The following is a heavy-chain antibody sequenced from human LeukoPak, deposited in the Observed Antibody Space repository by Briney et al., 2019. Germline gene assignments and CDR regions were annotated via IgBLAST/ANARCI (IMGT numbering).Heavy chain of an antibody. CDR3: ARGRRQAKIGAFDT. CDR1: GGSFSGYY. V-gene: IGHV4-34*01. CDR2: INHSGST. Sequence: SETLSLTCAVYGGSFSGYYWSWIRQPPGKGLEWIGEINHSGSTNYNPSLKSRVTISVDTSKNQFSLKLSSVTAADTAVYYCARGRRQAKIGAFDTWGQGTMVTVSS. D-gene: IGHD5-24*01. J-gene: IGHJ3*02.